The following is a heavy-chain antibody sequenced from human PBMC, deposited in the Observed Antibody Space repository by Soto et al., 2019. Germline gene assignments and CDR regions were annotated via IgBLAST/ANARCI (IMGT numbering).Heavy chain of an antibody. V-gene: IGHV4-4*08. CDR3: ARSFYYENSGYPD. J-gene: IGHJ4*02. CDR2: IYNSGSTSSGGS. CDR1: GGSISNYY. Sequence: SETLSLTCTVSGGSISNYYWNWIRQPPRKGLEWIGYIYNSGSTSSGGSTYNPSLESRVTISVDTSEKQLSLKLSSVIAADTAVYFCARSFYYENSGYPDWGPGIQVTVSS. D-gene: IGHD3-22*01.